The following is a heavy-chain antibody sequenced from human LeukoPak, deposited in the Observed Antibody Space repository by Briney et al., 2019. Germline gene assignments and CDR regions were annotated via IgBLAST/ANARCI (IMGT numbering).Heavy chain of an antibody. CDR3: ARVPSRSSWYLHHRDLMSWFDP. CDR1: GGTFSSYA. Sequence: EASVKVSCKASGGTFSSYAISWVRQAPGQGLGGMGGIIPIFGTANYAQKFQGRVTITADESTSTAYMELSSLRSEDTAVYYCARVPSRSSWYLHHRDLMSWFDPWGQGTLVTVSS. J-gene: IGHJ5*02. CDR2: IIPIFGTA. D-gene: IGHD6-13*01. V-gene: IGHV1-69*13.